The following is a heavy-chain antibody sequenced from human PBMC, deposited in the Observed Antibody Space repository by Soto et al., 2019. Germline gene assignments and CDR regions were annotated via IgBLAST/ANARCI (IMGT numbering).Heavy chain of an antibody. Sequence: GGFQRHACAASGVKCSSYAVHWVRQAPGKGLEWVAVISYDGSNKYYADSVKGRFTISRDNSKNTLYLQMNSLRAEDTAVYYCAREWDNWNSDYWGQGTLVTVSS. CDR2: ISYDGSNK. V-gene: IGHV3-30-3*01. CDR1: GVKCSSYA. CDR3: AREWDNWNSDY. J-gene: IGHJ4*02. D-gene: IGHD1-1*01.